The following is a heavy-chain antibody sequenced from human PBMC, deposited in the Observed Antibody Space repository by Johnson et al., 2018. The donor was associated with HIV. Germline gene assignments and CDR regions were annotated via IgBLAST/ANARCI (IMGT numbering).Heavy chain of an antibody. J-gene: IGHJ3*02. CDR2: ISYDGSNN. D-gene: IGHD3-16*01. CDR3: AKPPSMGADAFDI. CDR1: GFTFSSYA. V-gene: IGHV3-30*18. Sequence: QVQLVESGGGVVQPGRSLRLSCAASGFTFSSYAMHWVRQAPGKGLAWVAVISYDGSNNYYADSVKGRFTISRDNSKNTLYLQVTSLRAEDTAVYYCAKPPSMGADAFDIWGQGTMVTVSS.